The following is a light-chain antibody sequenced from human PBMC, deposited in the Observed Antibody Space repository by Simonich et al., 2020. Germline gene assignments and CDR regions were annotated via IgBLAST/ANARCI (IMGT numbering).Light chain of an antibody. CDR2: EVS. J-gene: IGLJ3*02. CDR3: SSYAGSNNFEV. Sequence: QSALTQPRPVSGSPGQSVTISCTGTSSDFGGYNYFSWYQQHPGQAPKLTIYEVSNRPSGGPERFSGSKSGNTASLTVAGSQAEDEADYYCSSYAGSNNFEVFGGGTKLTVL. V-gene: IGLV2-8*01. CDR1: SSDFGGYNY.